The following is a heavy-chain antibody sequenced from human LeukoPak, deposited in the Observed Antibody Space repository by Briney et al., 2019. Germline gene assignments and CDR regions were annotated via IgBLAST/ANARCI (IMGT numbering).Heavy chain of an antibody. CDR3: ARGINDEYFQS. CDR1: GYKFTNYW. D-gene: IGHD2/OR15-2a*01. V-gene: IGHV5-51*01. Sequence: GESLKISCRGSGYKFTNYWIAWVRQMPGKGLEWMGIIYPADSDTRYNPSFQGHVTISADWSASTAYLQWHSLKASDTAIYYCARGINDEYFQSWGQGTLVTVSS. CDR2: IYPADSDT. J-gene: IGHJ1*01.